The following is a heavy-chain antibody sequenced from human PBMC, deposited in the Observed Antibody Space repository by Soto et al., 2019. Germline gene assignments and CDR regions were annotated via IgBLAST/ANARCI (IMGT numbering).Heavy chain of an antibody. V-gene: IGHV1-18*01. CDR2: ISAYNGNT. J-gene: IGHJ5*02. CDR1: GYTFTSYG. Sequence: ASVKVSCKASGYTFTSYGISWVRQAPGQGLEWMGWISAYNGNTNYAQKLQGRVTMTTDTSTSTAYMELRSLRSDDTAVYYCARDRGRECSSTSCYNWFDPWGQGTLVTVSS. CDR3: ARDRGRECSSTSCYNWFDP. D-gene: IGHD2-2*01.